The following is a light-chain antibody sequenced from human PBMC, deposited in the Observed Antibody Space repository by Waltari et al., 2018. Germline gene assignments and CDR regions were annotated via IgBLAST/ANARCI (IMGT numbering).Light chain of an antibody. CDR3: AAWDDSLSGYV. CDR1: TSNVGTKT. CDR2: KND. J-gene: IGLJ1*01. Sequence: QSVLPQPPSASGTPGERVTISCSGSTSNVGTKTVNWYQHFPGMAPKLLIYKNDQRHSGVPDRFSGSKSGTSASLAISGLQSEDEAVYYCAAWDDSLSGYVFGTGTKVSV. V-gene: IGLV1-44*01.